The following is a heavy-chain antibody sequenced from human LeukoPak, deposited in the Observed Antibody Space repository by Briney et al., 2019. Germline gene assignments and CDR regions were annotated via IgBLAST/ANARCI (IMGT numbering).Heavy chain of an antibody. CDR2: IYYSGST. Sequence: KASETLSLTCTVSGGSISSSTYYWGWIRQPPGKGLEWIGSIYYSGSTYYNLSLKSRVTISLDTSKNQFSLKLSSVTAADTAVYYCAREYSYGSSYYFDYWGQGTLVTVSS. CDR1: GGSISSSTYY. J-gene: IGHJ4*02. CDR3: AREYSYGSSYYFDY. V-gene: IGHV4-39*07. D-gene: IGHD5-18*01.